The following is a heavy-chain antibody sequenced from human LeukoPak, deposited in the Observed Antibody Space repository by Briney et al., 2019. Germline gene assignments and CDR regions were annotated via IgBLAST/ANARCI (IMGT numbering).Heavy chain of an antibody. V-gene: IGHV3-11*01. CDR3: ARVLRGGNSGYTFDI. CDR2: MSSGGRTI. D-gene: IGHD4-23*01. CDR1: RFTFSDYY. Sequence: GGSLRLSCAASRFTFSDYYMSWVRQAPGKGLAWVSYMSSGGRTISYADSVKGRFTISRDNAENSLYLQMNSLRVEDTAVYYCARVLRGGNSGYTFDIWGQGTMVTVSS. J-gene: IGHJ3*02.